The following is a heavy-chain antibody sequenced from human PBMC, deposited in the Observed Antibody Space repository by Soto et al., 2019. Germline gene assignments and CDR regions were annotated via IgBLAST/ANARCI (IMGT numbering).Heavy chain of an antibody. D-gene: IGHD2-21*02. CDR2: INAGNGNT. CDR3: ARVKGIVVVTAITY. Sequence: ASGKVSCKASGYTFTSYAMHWVRQAPGQRLEWMGWINAGNGNTKYSQKFQGRVTITRDTSASTAYMELSSLRSEDTAVYYCARVKGIVVVTAITYWGQGTLVTVSS. CDR1: GYTFTSYA. V-gene: IGHV1-3*01. J-gene: IGHJ4*02.